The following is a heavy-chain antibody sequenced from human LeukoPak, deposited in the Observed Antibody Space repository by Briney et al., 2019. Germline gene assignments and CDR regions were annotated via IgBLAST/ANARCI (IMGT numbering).Heavy chain of an antibody. V-gene: IGHV4-4*07. CDR3: ARWFGELLFGFDY. CDR2: IYTSGST. J-gene: IGHJ4*02. D-gene: IGHD3-10*01. CDR1: GGSISSYY. Sequence: PSETLPLTCTVSGGSISSYYWSWMRQPAGKGLEWIGRIYTSGSTSYNPSLKSRVTMSVDTSKNQFSLKLSSVTAADTAVYYCARWFGELLFGFDYWGQGTLVTVSS.